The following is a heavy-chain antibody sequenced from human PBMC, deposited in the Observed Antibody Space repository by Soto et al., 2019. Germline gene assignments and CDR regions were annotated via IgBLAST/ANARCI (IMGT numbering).Heavy chain of an antibody. J-gene: IGHJ4*02. CDR2: IKTKSVGGAT. CDR3: TTYASQTFCDGGPGSSVQSKIHDS. V-gene: IGHV3-15*01. D-gene: IGHD2-21*01. Sequence: EVQLVESGGGLVRPGGSLTLSCAASGFSFSNVWMRWVRQAPGKGLEWVGHIKTKSVGGATDYTAHVKGRFTISRDDSKNTLYLQMLSLKTEDTAVYYCTTYASQTFCDGGPGSSVQSKIHDSWGQGILVTVSS. CDR1: GFSFSNVW.